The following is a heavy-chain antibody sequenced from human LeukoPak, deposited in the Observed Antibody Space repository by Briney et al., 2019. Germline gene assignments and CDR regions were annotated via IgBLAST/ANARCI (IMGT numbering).Heavy chain of an antibody. CDR3: ARDIRDQWLVRGNWFDP. CDR2: INPSGGST. CDR1: GYTFTSYY. D-gene: IGHD6-19*01. Sequence: ASVKVSCKASGYTFTSYYMHWVRQAPGQGLEWMGIINPSGGSTSYAQKFQGRVTMIRDTSTSTVYMELSSLRSEDTAVYYCARDIRDQWLVRGNWFDPWGQGTLVTVSS. J-gene: IGHJ5*02. V-gene: IGHV1-46*01.